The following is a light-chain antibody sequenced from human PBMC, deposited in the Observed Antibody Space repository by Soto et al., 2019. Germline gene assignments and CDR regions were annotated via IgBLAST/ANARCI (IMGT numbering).Light chain of an antibody. CDR2: GAS. CDR3: QQYNHWPPLT. Sequence: EIVMTQSPATLSVSPGERATLFCRASQSVGRNLAWYQQKPGQAPRLLIYGASTRATGIPTRFSGSGTGTAWTQHIRGLEPKDFAIYSCQQYNHWPPLTFGGGTKVEIK. CDR1: QSVGRN. J-gene: IGKJ4*01. V-gene: IGKV3-15*01.